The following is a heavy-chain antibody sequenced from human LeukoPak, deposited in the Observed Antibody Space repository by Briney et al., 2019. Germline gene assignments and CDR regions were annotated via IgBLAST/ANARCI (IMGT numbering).Heavy chain of an antibody. V-gene: IGHV4-59*12. CDR3: ARASKAAADFDY. D-gene: IGHD6-13*01. CDR1: GGSISSYY. Sequence: PSETLSLTCTVSGGSISSYYWSWIRQPPGKGLEWIGYIYYSGSTNYNPSLKSRVTISVDTSKNQFSLKLSSVTAADTAVYYCARASKAAADFDYWGQGTLVTVSS. CDR2: IYYSGST. J-gene: IGHJ4*02.